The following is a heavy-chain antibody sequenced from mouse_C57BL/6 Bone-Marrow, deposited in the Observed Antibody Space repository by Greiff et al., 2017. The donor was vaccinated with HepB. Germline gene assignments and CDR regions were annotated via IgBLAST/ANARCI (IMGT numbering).Heavy chain of an antibody. J-gene: IGHJ3*01. CDR2: IYPGDGDT. V-gene: IGHV1-82*01. CDR1: GYAFSSSW. CDR3: ARSRRHGGSSFAY. D-gene: IGHD1-1*02. Sequence: VQLKESGPELVKPGASVKISCKASGYAFSSSWMNWVKQRPGKGLEWIGRIYPGDGDTNYNGKFKGKATLTADKSSSTAYMQLSSLTSEDSAVYFCARSRRHGGSSFAYWGQGTLVTVSA.